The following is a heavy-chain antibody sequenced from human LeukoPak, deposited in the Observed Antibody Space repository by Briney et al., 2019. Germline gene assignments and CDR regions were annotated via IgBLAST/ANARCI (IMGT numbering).Heavy chain of an antibody. J-gene: IGHJ6*03. Sequence: SQTLSLTCTVSGGSISSGSYYWSWIRQPAGKGLEWIGRIYTSGSTNYNPSLKSRVTISVDTSKTQFSLRVRSVTAADTGVYFCARIYGVTRASHYYYMDVWGKGTTVTISS. CDR2: IYTSGST. V-gene: IGHV4-61*02. CDR1: GGSISSGSYY. D-gene: IGHD2-21*02. CDR3: ARIYGVTRASHYYYMDV.